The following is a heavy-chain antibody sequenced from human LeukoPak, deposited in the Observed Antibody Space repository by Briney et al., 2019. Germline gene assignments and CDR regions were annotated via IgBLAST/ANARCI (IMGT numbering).Heavy chain of an antibody. CDR2: ISYDGSNK. Sequence: GGSLRLSCAASGFTFSSYAMHWVRQAPGKGLEWVAVISYDGSNKYYADSVKGRFTISRDNSKNTLYLQMNSLRAEDTAVYYCARDNEYMDVWGKGTTVTVSS. V-gene: IGHV3-30*04. D-gene: IGHD2-8*01. CDR3: ARDNEYMDV. J-gene: IGHJ6*03. CDR1: GFTFSSYA.